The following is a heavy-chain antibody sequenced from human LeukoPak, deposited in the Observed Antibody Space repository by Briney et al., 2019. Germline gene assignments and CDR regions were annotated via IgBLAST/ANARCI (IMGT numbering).Heavy chain of an antibody. D-gene: IGHD6-13*01. CDR3: AKELYSSSWYPSFDY. CDR1: GFTFNTYA. CDR2: ISGSGGST. Sequence: GGSLRLSCAASGFTFNTYAMSWVRQAPGKGLEWVSAISGSGGSTYYADSVKGRFTISRDNSKNTLYLQMNSLRAEDTAVYYCAKELYSSSWYPSFDYWGQGTLVTVSS. V-gene: IGHV3-23*01. J-gene: IGHJ4*02.